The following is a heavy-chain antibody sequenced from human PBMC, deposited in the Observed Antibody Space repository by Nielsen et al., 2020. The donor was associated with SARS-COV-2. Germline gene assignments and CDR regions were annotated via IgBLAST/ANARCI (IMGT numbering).Heavy chain of an antibody. CDR3: ASNNPGDIVVVPAAPRGSSWRFDY. D-gene: IGHD2-2*01. CDR2: MNPNSGNT. CDR1: GYTFTSYD. Sequence: ASVKVSCKASGYTFTSYDINWVRQATGQGLEWMGWMNPNSGNTGYAQKFQGRVTMTRNTSISTAYMELSSLRSEDTAVYYCASNNPGDIVVVPAAPRGSSWRFDYWGQGTLVTVSS. V-gene: IGHV1-8*01. J-gene: IGHJ4*02.